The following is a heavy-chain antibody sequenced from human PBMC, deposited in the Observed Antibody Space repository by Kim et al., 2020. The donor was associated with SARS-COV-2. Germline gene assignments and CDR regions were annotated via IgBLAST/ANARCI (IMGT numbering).Heavy chain of an antibody. V-gene: IGHV1-46*01. Sequence: YAQKFQGRVTMTRDTSTSTVYMELSSLRSEDTAVYYCAKGSSGYYYYFDYWGQGTLVTVSS. D-gene: IGHD3-22*01. J-gene: IGHJ4*02. CDR3: AKGSSGYYYYFDY.